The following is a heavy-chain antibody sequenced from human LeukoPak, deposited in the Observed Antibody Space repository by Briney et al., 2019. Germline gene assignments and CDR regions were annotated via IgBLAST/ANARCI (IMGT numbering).Heavy chain of an antibody. CDR1: GFTVSSNY. D-gene: IGHD2-21*01. V-gene: IGHV3-53*01. CDR2: IYSGGST. Sequence: GGSLRLSCAASGFTVSSNYMSWVRQAPGKGLEWVSVIYSGGSTYYADSVKGRFTISRDNSKNTLYLQMNSLRAEGTAVYYCASWGYCGGDCYLNYWGQGTLVTVSS. J-gene: IGHJ4*02. CDR3: ASWGYCGGDCYLNY.